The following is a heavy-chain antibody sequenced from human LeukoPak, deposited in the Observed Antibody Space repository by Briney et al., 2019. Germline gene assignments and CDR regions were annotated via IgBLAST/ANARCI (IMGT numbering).Heavy chain of an antibody. CDR1: GYTFTGYY. CDR2: INPNSGGT. CDR3: VRGGGIYCSGDNCFPFGGD. Sequence: ASVKVSCKASGYTFTGYYMHWVRQAPGQGLEWMGWINPNSGGTNYSQKFQGRVTMTRDTSISTAYMELSRLTFDDTAVYYCVRGGGIYCSGDNCFPFGGDWGQGTLVTVSS. D-gene: IGHD2-15*01. V-gene: IGHV1-2*02. J-gene: IGHJ4*02.